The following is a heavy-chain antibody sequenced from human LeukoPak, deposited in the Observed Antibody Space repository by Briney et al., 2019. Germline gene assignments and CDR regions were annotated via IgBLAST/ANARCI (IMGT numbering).Heavy chain of an antibody. CDR3: ARHRYFQH. Sequence: GASLKISCQGSGSIFTSYWIGWVRQLPGKGLEWMGIIFPGDSDTRYSPSFQGHVTISADKSISTAYLQWSSLKASDTAMYYCARHRYFQHWGQGTLVTVSS. V-gene: IGHV5-51*01. CDR1: GSIFTSYW. J-gene: IGHJ1*01. CDR2: IFPGDSDT.